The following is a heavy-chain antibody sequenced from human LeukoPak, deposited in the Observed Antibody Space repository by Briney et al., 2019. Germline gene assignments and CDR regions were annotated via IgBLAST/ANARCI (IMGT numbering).Heavy chain of an antibody. J-gene: IGHJ4*02. Sequence: GESLRLSCAVSGFPSSSYSMNWVRQAPGKGLEWVSSVSSSSTYIYYADSVKGRFTISRDNAKSSLYLQMNSLRAEDTAVYYCAAYYYGSGSRALDYWGQGTLVTVSS. CDR3: AAYYYGSGSRALDY. V-gene: IGHV3-21*01. CDR1: GFPSSSYS. CDR2: VSSSSTYI. D-gene: IGHD3-10*01.